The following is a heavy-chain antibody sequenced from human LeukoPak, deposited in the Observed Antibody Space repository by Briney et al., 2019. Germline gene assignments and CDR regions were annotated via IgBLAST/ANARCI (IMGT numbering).Heavy chain of an antibody. V-gene: IGHV1-46*01. CDR1: GYTFTSYY. D-gene: IGHD3-3*01. Sequence: GASVKVSCKASGYTFTSYYMHWVRQAPGQGLEWMGIINPSSGTTRYAQKFQGRVTMTRATSTSTVYMDLSSLRSEDTAVYYCARDSDFQNWFDPWGQGTLVTVSS. CDR2: INPSSGTT. J-gene: IGHJ5*02. CDR3: ARDSDFQNWFDP.